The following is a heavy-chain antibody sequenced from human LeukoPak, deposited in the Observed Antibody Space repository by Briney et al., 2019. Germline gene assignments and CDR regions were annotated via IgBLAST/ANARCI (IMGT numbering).Heavy chain of an antibody. Sequence: EASVKVSCKASGYTFTGYYMHWVRQAPGQGLEYMGWINPNTGGTNYAQKFQGRVTMTRDTSISTAYMELSRLRSDDTAVYYCARDLRYSSSSPPFYYFDYWGQGTLVTVSS. CDR3: ARDLRYSSSSPPFYYFDY. CDR1: GYTFTGYY. D-gene: IGHD6-6*01. V-gene: IGHV1-2*02. J-gene: IGHJ4*02. CDR2: INPNTGGT.